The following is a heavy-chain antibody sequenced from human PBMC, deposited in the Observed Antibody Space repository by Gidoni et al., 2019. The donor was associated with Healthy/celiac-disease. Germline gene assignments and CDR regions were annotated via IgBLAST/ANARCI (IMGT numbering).Heavy chain of an antibody. V-gene: IGHV3-7*01. J-gene: IGHJ4*02. CDR1: GFTFSSYW. Sequence: EVQLVESGGGLVQPGGSLRLSCAAPGFTFSSYWMSWVRQAPGKGLEWVANIKQDGSEKYYVDSVKGRFTISRDNAKNSLYLQMNSLRAEDTAVYYCAREMITFGGVIVAIDYWGQGTLVTVSS. D-gene: IGHD3-16*02. CDR3: AREMITFGGVIVAIDY. CDR2: IKQDGSEK.